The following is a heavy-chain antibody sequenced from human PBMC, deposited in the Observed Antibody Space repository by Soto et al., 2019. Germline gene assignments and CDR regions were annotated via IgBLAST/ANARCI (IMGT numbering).Heavy chain of an antibody. J-gene: IGHJ6*03. V-gene: IGHV3-64*01. D-gene: IGHD2-2*01. Sequence: EVQLVESGGGLVQPGGSLRLSCAASGFTFSSYAMHWVRQATGKGLEYVSAISSNGGSTYYANSVKGRFTISRDNSKNTLYLQMGSLRAEDMAVYYCARGRYCSSTSCPRTHYYYYMDVWGKGTTVTVSS. CDR2: ISSNGGST. CDR1: GFTFSSYA. CDR3: ARGRYCSSTSCPRTHYYYYMDV.